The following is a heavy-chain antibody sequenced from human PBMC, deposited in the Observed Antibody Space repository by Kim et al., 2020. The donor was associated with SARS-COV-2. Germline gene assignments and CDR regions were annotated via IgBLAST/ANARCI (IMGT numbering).Heavy chain of an antibody. J-gene: IGHJ4*02. Sequence: ASVKVSCKASGYTFTSYGISWVRQAPGQGIEWMGWISTYNGNTNYAQKLQGRVTMTTDTSTSTAYMELRSLRSDDTAVYYCARDYSSGWYSYWGQGTLVTVSS. CDR3: ARDYSSGWYSY. CDR1: GYTFTSYG. CDR2: ISTYNGNT. V-gene: IGHV1-18*01. D-gene: IGHD6-19*01.